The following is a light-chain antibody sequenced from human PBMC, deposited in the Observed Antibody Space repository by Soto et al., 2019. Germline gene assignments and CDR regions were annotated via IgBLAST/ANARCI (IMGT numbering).Light chain of an antibody. J-gene: IGKJ1*01. CDR3: QQPGDSVWT. Sequence: EIVLTQSPGTLSLSPGERATLSCRASQYLSRSYFAWYQQKSGQAPRLLIYDASRRATGIPDRFSGSGSGTDFTLTIDRLEPEDFAVYYCQQPGDSVWTFGQGTRVAIK. CDR2: DAS. V-gene: IGKV3-20*01. CDR1: QYLSRSY.